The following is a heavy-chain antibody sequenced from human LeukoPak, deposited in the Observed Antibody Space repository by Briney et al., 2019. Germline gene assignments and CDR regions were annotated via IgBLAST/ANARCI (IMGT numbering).Heavy chain of an antibody. D-gene: IGHD2-2*01. Sequence: RGSLRLSCAASGFTFSTYTINWVRQAPGKGLEWVSSISSRSNYIYYADSVKGRFTISRDNAKNSLFLQMDSLRAEDTALYYCARSTYCSTTTCRYALDYWGQGTLVSVSS. J-gene: IGHJ4*02. CDR2: ISSRSNYI. CDR1: GFTFSTYT. V-gene: IGHV3-21*01. CDR3: ARSTYCSTTTCRYALDY.